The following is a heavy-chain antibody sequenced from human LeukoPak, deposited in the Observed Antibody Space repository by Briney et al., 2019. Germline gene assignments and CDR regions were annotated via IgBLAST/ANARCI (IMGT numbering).Heavy chain of an antibody. V-gene: IGHV1-69*01. J-gene: IGHJ4*02. CDR2: IIPIFGTA. CDR1: GGTFSSYA. CDR3: ARAYYDSSGYYYEYYFDY. D-gene: IGHD3-22*01. Sequence: SVTVSCEASGGTFSSYAISWVRQAPGQGLEWMGGIIPIFGTANYAQKLQGRVTITADESTSTAYMELSSLRSEDTAVYYCARAYYDSSGYYYEYYFDYWGQGTLVTVSS.